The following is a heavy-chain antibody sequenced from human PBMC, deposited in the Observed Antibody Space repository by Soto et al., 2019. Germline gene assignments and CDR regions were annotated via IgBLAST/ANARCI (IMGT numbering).Heavy chain of an antibody. J-gene: IGHJ6*02. CDR3: ASSFTDTIVVVAATLSYAMDV. V-gene: IGHV3-21*01. Sequence: GGSLRLSCAASGFTFSSYSMNWVRQAPGKGLEWVSSISSSSSYIYYADSVQGRFTISRDNAKNSLYLQMNSLRAEDTAVYYCASSFTDTIVVVAATLSYAMDVWGQGTTVTVSS. D-gene: IGHD2-15*01. CDR2: ISSSSSYI. CDR1: GFTFSSYS.